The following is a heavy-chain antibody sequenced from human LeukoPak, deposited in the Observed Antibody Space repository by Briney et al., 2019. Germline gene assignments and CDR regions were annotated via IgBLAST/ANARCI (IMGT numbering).Heavy chain of an antibody. CDR2: IYSGGST. Sequence: GGSLRLSCAASGFTFRNYWMSWVRQPPGKGLEWVSVIYSGGSTYYADSVKGRFTISRDNSKNTLYLQMNSLRAEDTAVYYCAASIAARLVDYWGQGTLVTVSS. CDR1: GFTFRNYW. CDR3: AASIAARLVDY. V-gene: IGHV3-66*02. D-gene: IGHD6-6*01. J-gene: IGHJ4*02.